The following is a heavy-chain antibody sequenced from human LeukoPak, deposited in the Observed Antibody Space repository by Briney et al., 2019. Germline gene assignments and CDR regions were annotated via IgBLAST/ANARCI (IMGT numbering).Heavy chain of an antibody. D-gene: IGHD1-14*01. J-gene: IGHJ4*02. Sequence: AGGCLRNSFVGPGFTLCIFLMDRGRPAPRKGLEWVANIKDDGSEKYSVDSVKGRFTISRDNAKNLLYLQMSSLRAEDTAVYYCARARIDYWGQGTLVTVSS. CDR3: ARARIDY. CDR1: GFTLCIFL. CDR2: IKDDGSEK. V-gene: IGHV3-7*04.